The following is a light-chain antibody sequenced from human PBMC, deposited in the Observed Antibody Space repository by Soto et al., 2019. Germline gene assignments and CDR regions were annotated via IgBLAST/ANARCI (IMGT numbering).Light chain of an antibody. V-gene: IGKV3D-15*01. Sequence: EIVMTQSPATLSVSPGERATLSCRASQSVSSNLAWYQQKLGQAPRLLIYGASTRATGIPARFSGSGSGTEFTLTISSLQSEDFAVYYCQQYGSSPPWTFGQGTKV. CDR2: GAS. CDR1: QSVSSN. J-gene: IGKJ1*01. CDR3: QQYGSSPPWT.